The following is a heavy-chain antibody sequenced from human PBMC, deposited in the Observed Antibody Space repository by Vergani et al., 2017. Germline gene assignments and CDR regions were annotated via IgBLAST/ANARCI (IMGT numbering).Heavy chain of an antibody. Sequence: QVQLQESGPGLVKPSQTLSLTCTVSGGSISSGSYYWSWIRQPAGKGLEWIGRIYTSGSTNYNPSLKSRVTISVDTSKNQFSLKLSSVTAADTAVYYCARDGRYYDILTGYFRYWYFDLWGRGTLVTVSS. CDR3: ARDGRYYDILTGYFRYWYFDL. V-gene: IGHV4-61*02. J-gene: IGHJ2*01. CDR2: IYTSGST. D-gene: IGHD3-9*01. CDR1: GGSISSGSYY.